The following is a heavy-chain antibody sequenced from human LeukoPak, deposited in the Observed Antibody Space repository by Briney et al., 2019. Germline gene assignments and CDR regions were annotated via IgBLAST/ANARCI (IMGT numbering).Heavy chain of an antibody. CDR2: ITPIFGTA. CDR3: ARGPGGGNFWSGYYTRFDY. D-gene: IGHD3-3*01. Sequence: SVRVSCKASGGTFSSYAISWVRQAPGQGLEWMGGITPIFGTANYAQKFQGRVTITTDESTSTAYMELSSLRSEDTAVYYCARGPGGGNFWSGYYTRFDYWGQGTLVTVSS. V-gene: IGHV1-69*05. J-gene: IGHJ4*02. CDR1: GGTFSSYA.